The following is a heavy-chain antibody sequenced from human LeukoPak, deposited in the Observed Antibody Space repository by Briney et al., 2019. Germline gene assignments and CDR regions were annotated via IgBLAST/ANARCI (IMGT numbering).Heavy chain of an antibody. CDR3: ARGYEGYLDY. V-gene: IGHV4-31*03. CDR2: IYSTGST. J-gene: IGHJ4*02. CDR1: GGSISSGGYH. D-gene: IGHD1-1*01. Sequence: SSETLSLTCTVSGGSISSGGYHWSWIRQHPGKGLEWIGYIYSTGSTYYNPSLKSRIIISVDTSKNQFSLKLSSVAAADTAVYYCARGYEGYLDYWGQGTLVTVSS.